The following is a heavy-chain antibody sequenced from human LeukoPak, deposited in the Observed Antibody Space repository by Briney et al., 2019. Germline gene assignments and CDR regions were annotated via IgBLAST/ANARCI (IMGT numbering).Heavy chain of an antibody. CDR3: SRDANYYDSSRHYFDAFDI. CDR1: GFTFSKYW. J-gene: IGHJ3*02. V-gene: IGHV3-7*01. CDR2: IRGDGSVK. Sequence: GGSLRLSCVASGFTFSKYWMTWVRQAPGKGLEWVANIRGDGSVKYLLDSVKGRFTIFRDNVKNSLSLEMNNLRAEDTAVYYCSRDANYYDSSRHYFDAFDIWGQGTMVTVSS. D-gene: IGHD3-22*01.